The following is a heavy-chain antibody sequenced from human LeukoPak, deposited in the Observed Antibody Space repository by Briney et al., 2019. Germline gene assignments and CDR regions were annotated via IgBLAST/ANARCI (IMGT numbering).Heavy chain of an antibody. D-gene: IGHD5-18*01. J-gene: IGHJ4*02. CDR1: GYSFTSYW. V-gene: IGHV5-51*01. CDR3: ARRGRYSYGSYFDY. CDR2: IYPGDSDT. Sequence: GESLKISCKGSGYSFTSYWIGWVRQVPGKGLEWMGIIYPGDSDTAYSPSFQGQVTVSADKSITTAYLQWSSLKASDTAMYYCARRGRYSYGSYFDYWGQGTLVIVS.